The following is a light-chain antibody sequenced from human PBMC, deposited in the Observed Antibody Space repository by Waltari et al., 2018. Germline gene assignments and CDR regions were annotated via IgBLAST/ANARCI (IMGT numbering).Light chain of an antibody. V-gene: IGKV1-33*01. CDR2: DAS. CDR3: QQYDNLPLT. CDR1: QDISNY. Sequence: DIQMTQSPSPLSASVGDRVTITCQASQDISNYLNWYQQKPGKAPKLLIYDASNLETGVPSRFSGSGSGTDFTFTISSLQPEDIATYYCQQYDNLPLTFGGGTKVESK. J-gene: IGKJ4*01.